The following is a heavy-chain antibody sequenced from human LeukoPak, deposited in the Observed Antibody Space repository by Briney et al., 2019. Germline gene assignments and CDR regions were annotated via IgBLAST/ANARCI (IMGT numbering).Heavy chain of an antibody. CDR2: VTTTGDA. Sequence: AVTTTGDADYSVSVKGRFTVSRENDKNSLFLQLNSLSVGDTAVYYCARERLTAGHWHFDLWGRGTLVTVSS. V-gene: IGHV3-13*01. J-gene: IGHJ2*01. D-gene: IGHD3-16*01. CDR3: ARERLTAGHWHFDL.